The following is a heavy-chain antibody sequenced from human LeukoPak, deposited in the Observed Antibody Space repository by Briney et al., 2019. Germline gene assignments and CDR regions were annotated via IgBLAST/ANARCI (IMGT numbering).Heavy chain of an antibody. J-gene: IGHJ4*02. CDR3: ATYSSSWFSFDY. Sequence: ASVKVSCKASGYTFTEYYVHWVRQAPGQGLEWMGWINPNSGGANYAENFQGRVTMTRDTSISTAYMELSRLRSDDTAVFYCATYSSSWFSFDYWGQGTLVTVSS. V-gene: IGHV1-2*02. D-gene: IGHD6-13*01. CDR1: GYTFTEYY. CDR2: INPNSGGA.